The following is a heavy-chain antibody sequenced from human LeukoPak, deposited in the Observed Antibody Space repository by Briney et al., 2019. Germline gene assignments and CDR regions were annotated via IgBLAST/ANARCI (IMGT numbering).Heavy chain of an antibody. J-gene: IGHJ6*02. CDR3: AKDGWGYCSSTSCYQVGRYYYYGMDV. D-gene: IGHD2-2*01. Sequence: PGRALRLSCAASGFTFRSFAMHWVRQAPGKGLEWVAVISHDETNKYYADSVKGRFTISRDNSKNTLSLQMNSLRAEDTAVYYCAKDGWGYCSSTSCYQVGRYYYYGMDVWGQGTTVTVSS. CDR1: GFTFRSFA. V-gene: IGHV3-30*04. CDR2: ISHDETNK.